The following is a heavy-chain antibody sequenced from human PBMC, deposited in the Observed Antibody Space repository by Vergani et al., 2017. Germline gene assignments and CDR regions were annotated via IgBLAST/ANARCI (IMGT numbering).Heavy chain of an antibody. CDR2: IKSKTDGGTT. Sequence: EVQLVESGGGLVKPGGSLRLSCAASGFTFSNAWMSWVRQAPGKGLEWVGRIKSKTDGGTTDYAAPVKGRFTISRDDSKNTLYLQMNSLKTEDTAVYYCTTDSSGYIYYYGMDVWGQGTTVTVSS. D-gene: IGHD3-22*01. V-gene: IGHV3-15*01. J-gene: IGHJ6*02. CDR1: GFTFSNAW. CDR3: TTDSSGYIYYYGMDV.